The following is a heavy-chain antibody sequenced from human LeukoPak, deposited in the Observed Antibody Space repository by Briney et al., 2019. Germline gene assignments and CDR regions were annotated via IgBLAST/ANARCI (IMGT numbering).Heavy chain of an antibody. D-gene: IGHD2-15*01. J-gene: IGHJ4*02. CDR2: IGTAGDP. CDR1: GFTFSSYD. V-gene: IGHV3-13*05. CDR3: ARAGCSGGSCYGYFDY. Sequence: PGGSLRLSCAASGFTFSSYDMHWVRQATGKGLEWVSAIGTAGDPYYPGSVKGRFTISRENAKNSLYLQMNSLRAGDTAVYYCARAGCSGGSCYGYFDYWGQGTLVTASS.